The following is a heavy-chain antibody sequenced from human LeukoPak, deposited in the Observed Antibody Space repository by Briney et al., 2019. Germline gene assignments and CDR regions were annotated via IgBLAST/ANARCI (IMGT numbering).Heavy chain of an antibody. V-gene: IGHV4-39*07. CDR1: SGSISTSNYY. D-gene: IGHD3-3*01. J-gene: IGHJ3*02. Sequence: PSETLSLTCTVSSGSISTSNYYWGWVRQPPGKALEWIGNIFYSGSTYYNPSLKSRVTISVDTSKNQFSLRLSSVTAADTAVYYCARTKIVFGVVISRYDGFDIWGQGTMVTVSS. CDR2: IFYSGST. CDR3: ARTKIVFGVVISRYDGFDI.